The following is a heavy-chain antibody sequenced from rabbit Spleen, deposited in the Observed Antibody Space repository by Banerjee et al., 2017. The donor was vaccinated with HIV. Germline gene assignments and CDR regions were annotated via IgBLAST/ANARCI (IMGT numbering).Heavy chain of an antibody. V-gene: IGHV1S45*01. J-gene: IGHJ4*01. D-gene: IGHD3-1*01. CDR3: VRDTWHFNF. CDR2: IYTGSGST. CDR1: GFSFTSNDY. Sequence: QEQLVESGGGLVQPEGSLTLTCTASGFSFTSNDYICWVRQAPGKGLEWISCIYTGSGSTYYATWAKGRFTISRASSTTVTLQMTSLTIADTATYFCVRDTWHFNFWGQGTLVTVS.